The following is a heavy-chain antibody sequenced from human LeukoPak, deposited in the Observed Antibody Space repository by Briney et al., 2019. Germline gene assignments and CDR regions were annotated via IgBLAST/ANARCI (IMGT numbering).Heavy chain of an antibody. D-gene: IGHD3-22*01. J-gene: IGHJ4*02. Sequence: GGSLRLSCAASGFTVSSNYMSWVRQAPGKGLEWVSVIYSGGSTYYADSVKGRFTISRDNSKNTLYLQMNSLRAEDTAVYYCARHGIVLGRRGAPDYWGQGTLVTVSS. V-gene: IGHV3-66*04. CDR3: ARHGIVLGRRGAPDY. CDR2: IYSGGST. CDR1: GFTVSSNY.